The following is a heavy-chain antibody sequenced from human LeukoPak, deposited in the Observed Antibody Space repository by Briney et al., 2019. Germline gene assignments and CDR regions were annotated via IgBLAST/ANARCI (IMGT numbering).Heavy chain of an antibody. CDR3: ARDEGSDYYYYYMDV. V-gene: IGHV3-21*01. Sequence: GGSLRLSCAASGLSFSSYSMNGVRQAPGKGLEWVSSISSAGGYIHYADSVKGRFTISRDNAKNSLYLQMNSLRVEDTAIYYCARDEGSDYYYYYMDVWGKGTTVTVSS. CDR1: GLSFSSYS. CDR2: ISSAGGYI. J-gene: IGHJ6*03. D-gene: IGHD6-19*01.